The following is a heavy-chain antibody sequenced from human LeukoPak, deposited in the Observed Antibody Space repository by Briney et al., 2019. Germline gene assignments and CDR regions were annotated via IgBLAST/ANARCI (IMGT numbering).Heavy chain of an antibody. Sequence: GGSLRLSCAASGFTVSSNSMSWVRQAPGKGLEWVSVIYSDGTTYYADSVRGRFTISRDNSKNTLYLQMNSLRGEDTAIYYCASSIMGLIRRDYWGQGSQVTVSS. CDR2: IYSDGTT. CDR1: GFTVSSNS. J-gene: IGHJ4*02. V-gene: IGHV3-53*01. CDR3: ASSIMGLIRRDY. D-gene: IGHD1-26*01.